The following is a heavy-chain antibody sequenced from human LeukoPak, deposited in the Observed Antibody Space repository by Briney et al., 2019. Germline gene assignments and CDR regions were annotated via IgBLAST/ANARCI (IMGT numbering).Heavy chain of an antibody. D-gene: IGHD5-12*01. CDR1: GFTFSSYS. J-gene: IGHJ3*02. CDR2: ISSSSSTI. Sequence: GGSLRLSCAASGFTFSSYSMNWVRQAPGKGLEWVSYISSSSSTIYYADSVKGRFTISRDNAKNSLYLQMNSLRAEDTAVYYCAREISGYDAGTNYDAFDIWGQGTMVTVSS. CDR3: AREISGYDAGTNYDAFDI. V-gene: IGHV3-48*01.